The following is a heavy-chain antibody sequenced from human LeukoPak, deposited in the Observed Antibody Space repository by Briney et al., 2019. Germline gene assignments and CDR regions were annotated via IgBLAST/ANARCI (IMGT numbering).Heavy chain of an antibody. J-gene: IGHJ4*02. CDR2: ISGSGDST. Sequence: PGGSLRLSCAASGFTFSTYAMSWVRQAPGKGLEWVSVISGSGDSTSYADSVNGRFTISRDNSRNTLYLQINSLRVEGAAVYYCATSTTGWYRGYFDYWGQGTLVTVSS. V-gene: IGHV3-23*01. D-gene: IGHD6-19*01. CDR3: ATSTTGWYRGYFDY. CDR1: GFTFSTYA.